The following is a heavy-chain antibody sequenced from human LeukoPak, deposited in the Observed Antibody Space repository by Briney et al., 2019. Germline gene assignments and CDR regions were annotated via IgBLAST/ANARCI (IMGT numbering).Heavy chain of an antibody. CDR2: IIPIFGTA. Sequence: SVKVSCKASGGTFSSYAISWVRQAPGQGLEWMGGIIPIFGTANYAQKFQGRVTITADESTSTAYMELSSLRSEDTAVYYCARAIVVVKYYYYGMDVWGQGTTVTVSS. J-gene: IGHJ6*02. CDR3: ARAIVVVKYYYYGMDV. V-gene: IGHV1-69*01. D-gene: IGHD3-22*01. CDR1: GGTFSSYA.